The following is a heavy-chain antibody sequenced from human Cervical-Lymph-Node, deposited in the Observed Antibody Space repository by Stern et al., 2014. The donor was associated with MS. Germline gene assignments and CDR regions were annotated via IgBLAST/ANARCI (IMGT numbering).Heavy chain of an antibody. J-gene: IGHJ4*02. CDR1: GYTFTAYG. D-gene: IGHD4-17*01. V-gene: IGHV1-18*01. CDR2: IRGHNGVT. Sequence: QVQLVQSGGGVKQPGASVMVSCKTSGYTFTAYGVTWVRLAPGQGLEWMGWIRGHNGVTNDARKFQARVTITTDTSTNTAYLELRSLRADDTAIYYCARDRANYGVFDYWGQGSRVTVSA. CDR3: ARDRANYGVFDY.